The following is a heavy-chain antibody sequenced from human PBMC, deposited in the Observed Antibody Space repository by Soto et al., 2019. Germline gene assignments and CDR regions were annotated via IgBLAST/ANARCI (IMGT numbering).Heavy chain of an antibody. CDR1: GGSFNDYY. D-gene: IGHD5-18*01. Sequence: SETLSHTCAVYGGSFNDYYWSWFRQPQGKGLEWIGEINHTGHTNYNPSLKSRVTISVDTSKNQFSLKLSSVTAADTAVYYCARASNKPAYTSGPDYWGQGTPVTVS. V-gene: IGHV4-34*01. CDR3: ARASNKPAYTSGPDY. J-gene: IGHJ4*02. CDR2: INHTGHT.